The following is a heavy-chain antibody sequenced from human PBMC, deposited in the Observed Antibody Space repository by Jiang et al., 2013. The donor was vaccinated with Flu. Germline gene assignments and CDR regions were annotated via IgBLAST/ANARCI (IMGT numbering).Heavy chain of an antibody. CDR2: INPSGGST. V-gene: IGHV1-46*01. D-gene: IGHD2-2*01. Sequence: GAEVKKPGASVKVSCQTSGYIFTNYYLHWVRQAPGQGLEWMGVINPSGGSTRTAQKFQGRVTMTRDTSTSTVYMELSSLRSEDTAVYFCAREKIPAAKDFYGMDVWGQGTTVIVSS. CDR1: GYIFTNYY. CDR3: AREKIPAAKDFYGMDV. J-gene: IGHJ6*02.